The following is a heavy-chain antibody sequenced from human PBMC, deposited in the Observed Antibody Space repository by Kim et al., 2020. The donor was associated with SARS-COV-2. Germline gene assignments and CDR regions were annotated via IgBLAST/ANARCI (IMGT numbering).Heavy chain of an antibody. V-gene: IGHV4-34*01. D-gene: IGHD3-10*01. CDR3: ARGQSFLWFGELLSALWFDP. CDR1: GGSFSGYY. CDR2: INHSGST. J-gene: IGHJ5*02. Sequence: SETLSLTCAVYGGSFSGYYWSWIRQPPGKGLEWIGEINHSGSTNYNPSLKSRVTISVDTSKNQFSLKLSSVTAADTAVYYCARGQSFLWFGELLSALWFDPWGQGTLVTVSS.